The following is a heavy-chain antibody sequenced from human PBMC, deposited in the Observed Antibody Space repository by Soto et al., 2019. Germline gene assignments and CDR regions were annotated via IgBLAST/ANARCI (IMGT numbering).Heavy chain of an antibody. J-gene: IGHJ4*02. CDR2: ISISSRQV. V-gene: IGHV3-21*01. CDR1: GFSFNTYT. CDR3: ARGL. Sequence: GGSLTLSCAASGFSFNTYTMNWVRQAPGKGLEWVSSISISSRQVYYADSVKGRFTMSRDNAKDSLYLQMYSLRDADSAVYYCARGLWGQGTLVTVSS.